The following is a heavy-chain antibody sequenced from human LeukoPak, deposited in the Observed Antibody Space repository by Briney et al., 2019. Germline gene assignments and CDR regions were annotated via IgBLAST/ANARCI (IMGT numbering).Heavy chain of an antibody. CDR2: ISGSGGST. Sequence: GGSLRLSCAASGFTLSSYSMSGGRPAPGKGLGGGSGISGSGGSTYYADSVKGRFTISRDNSRNTLYLQMNSPGAEDTAVYYCAILPGYSSGWYEVNYWSQGTLVTVSS. D-gene: IGHD6-13*01. V-gene: IGHV3-23*01. J-gene: IGHJ4*02. CDR1: GFTLSSYS. CDR3: AILPGYSSGWYEVNY.